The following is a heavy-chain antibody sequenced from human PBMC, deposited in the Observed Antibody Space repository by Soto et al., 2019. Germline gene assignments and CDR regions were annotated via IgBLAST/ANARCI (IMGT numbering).Heavy chain of an antibody. D-gene: IGHD3-3*01. V-gene: IGHV3-33*01. Sequence: PGGSLRLSCAASGFTFSSYGMHWVRQAPGKGLEWVAVIWYDGSNKYYADSVKGRFTISRDNSKNTLYLQMNSLRAEDTAVYYCARDTIFGVVAYYYGMDVWGQGTTVTVS. CDR1: GFTFSSYG. CDR2: IWYDGSNK. J-gene: IGHJ6*02. CDR3: ARDTIFGVVAYYYGMDV.